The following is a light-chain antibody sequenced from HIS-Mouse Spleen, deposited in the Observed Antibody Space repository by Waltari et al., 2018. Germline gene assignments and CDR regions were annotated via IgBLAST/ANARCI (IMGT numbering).Light chain of an antibody. CDR1: QSVSSY. CDR3: QQRSNWPT. CDR2: DAS. J-gene: IGKJ4*01. V-gene: IGKV3-11*01. Sequence: EIVLTQSPATLSLSPGERATLSCRASQSVSSYLACYQQKPGQAPRLLIYDASNRATGIPARLSGSGSGTDFTLTISSLEPEDFAVYYCQQRSNWPTFGGGTKVEIK.